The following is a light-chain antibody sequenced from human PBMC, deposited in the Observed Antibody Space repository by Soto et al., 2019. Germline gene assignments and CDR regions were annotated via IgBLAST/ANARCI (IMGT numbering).Light chain of an antibody. CDR1: QSLVSSDGNTY. V-gene: IGKV2-30*01. J-gene: IGKJ1*01. CDR2: RVS. Sequence: DVVMTQSPLSLPVALGQPASISCRSSQSLVSSDGNTYLNWFQQRPGQPPRRLIYRVSNRDSGVPDRFSGSGSGTDFTLKISRVEAEDVGIYYCMQGTHWPPWTFGQGTKVEIK. CDR3: MQGTHWPPWT.